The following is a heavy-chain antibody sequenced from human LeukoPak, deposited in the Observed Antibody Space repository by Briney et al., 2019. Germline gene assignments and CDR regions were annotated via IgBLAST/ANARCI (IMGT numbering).Heavy chain of an antibody. J-gene: IGHJ4*02. CDR2: FYETGKT. V-gene: IGHV3-23*05. Sequence: QPGGPLGLSLAASGFTFATYAMGWVRQAPGKGLEGVSTFYETGKTDHADSLKGRVTISRDTSKNTLYLQMNSLRAEDTATYYCAKRGAGSGGLHYWGQGTLVTVSS. CDR1: GFTFATYA. D-gene: IGHD6-19*01. CDR3: AKRGAGSGGLHY.